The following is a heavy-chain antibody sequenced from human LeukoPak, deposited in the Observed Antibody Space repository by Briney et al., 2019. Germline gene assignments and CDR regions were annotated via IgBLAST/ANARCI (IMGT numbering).Heavy chain of an antibody. Sequence: ASVKVSCKASGYTFTNYGISWVRQAPGQGLEWMGWISAYNGNTNYAQKLQGRVTTTTDTSTSTAYMELRSLRSDDTAVYYCASIRGYYGSGSLRGTDEGYNWFDPWGQGTLVTVSS. V-gene: IGHV1-18*01. J-gene: IGHJ5*02. CDR2: ISAYNGNT. CDR3: ASIRGYYGSGSLRGTDEGYNWFDP. CDR1: GYTFTNYG. D-gene: IGHD3-10*01.